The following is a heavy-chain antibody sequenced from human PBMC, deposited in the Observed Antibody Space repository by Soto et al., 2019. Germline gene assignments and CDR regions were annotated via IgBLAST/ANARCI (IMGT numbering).Heavy chain of an antibody. V-gene: IGHV3-30*18. CDR3: AKDQASGQGSFDS. Sequence: GGSLSLSCAASGFTFNIYGMHWVRQAPDKGLEWVALISYDGSNQYYADSVKGRFTISRDNSKNTLFLQMNSLRADDTAVYYCAKDQASGQGSFDSWGQGTLVTVSA. J-gene: IGHJ4*02. CDR2: ISYDGSNQ. CDR1: GFTFNIYG.